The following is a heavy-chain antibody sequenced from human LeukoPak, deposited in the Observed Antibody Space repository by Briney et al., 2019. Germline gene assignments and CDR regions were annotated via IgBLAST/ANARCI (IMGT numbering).Heavy chain of an antibody. CDR1: GYTYTGYY. CDR2: INPNSGGT. V-gene: IGHV1-2*02. CDR3: ARDLHNWNYRFDY. Sequence: ASVKVSCKASGYTYTGYYMHWVRQAPGQGLGWMGWINPNSGGTNYAQKFQGRVTMTRDTSISTAYMELSRLRSDDTAVYYCARDLHNWNYRFDYWGQGTLVTVSS. D-gene: IGHD1-7*01. J-gene: IGHJ4*02.